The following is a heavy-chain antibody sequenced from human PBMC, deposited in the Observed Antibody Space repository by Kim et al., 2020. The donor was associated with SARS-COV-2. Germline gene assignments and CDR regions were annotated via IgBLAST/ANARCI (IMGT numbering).Heavy chain of an antibody. Sequence: GRSTGYADSVRGRLTISRDNAKNTLYLQMNSLRAEDTAVYYCASGLTPGQYWGQGTLVTVSS. CDR2: GRST. J-gene: IGHJ4*02. V-gene: IGHV3-74*01. CDR3: ASGLTPGQY. D-gene: IGHD2-15*01.